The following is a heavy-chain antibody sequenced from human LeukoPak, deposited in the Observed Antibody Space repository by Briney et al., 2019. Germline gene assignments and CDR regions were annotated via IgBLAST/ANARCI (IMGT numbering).Heavy chain of an antibody. CDR1: GYTFTGYY. V-gene: IGHV1-2*02. CDR2: INPNSGGT. D-gene: IGHD3-22*01. Sequence: ASVKVSCKASGYTFTGYYMHWVQQAPGQGLEWMGWINPNSGGTNYAQKFQGRVTMTRDTSISTAYMELSRLRSDDTAVYYCARGRYYDSSGYFNNWFDPWGQGTLVTVSS. J-gene: IGHJ5*02. CDR3: ARGRYYDSSGYFNNWFDP.